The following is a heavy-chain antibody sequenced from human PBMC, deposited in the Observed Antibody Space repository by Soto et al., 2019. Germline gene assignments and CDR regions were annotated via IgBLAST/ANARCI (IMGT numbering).Heavy chain of an antibody. D-gene: IGHD2-15*01. CDR1: GFTFTSSA. J-gene: IGHJ4*02. CDR3: AASLDCSGGSCYPPGFDY. V-gene: IGHV1-58*02. CDR2: IVVGSGNT. Sequence: AASVKVSCKASGFTFTSSAMQWVRQARGQRLEWIGWIVVGSGNTNYAQKFQERVTITRDMSTSTAYMELSSLRSEDTAVYYCAASLDCSGGSCYPPGFDYWGQGTLVTVSS.